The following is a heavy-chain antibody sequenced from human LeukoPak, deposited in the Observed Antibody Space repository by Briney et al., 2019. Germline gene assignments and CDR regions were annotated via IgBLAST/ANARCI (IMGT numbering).Heavy chain of an antibody. Sequence: GGSLRLSCAASGFTFDGYGMSWVRQVPEKGLEWVSGVNWSGGSTGYADSVKGRFTMSRDNAKNSLYLQMNSLRAEDTALYYCARDRHRRVTDDAFDIWGQGTMVTVSS. J-gene: IGHJ3*02. V-gene: IGHV3-20*04. CDR1: GFTFDGYG. CDR2: VNWSGGST. CDR3: ARDRHRRVTDDAFDI. D-gene: IGHD1-14*01.